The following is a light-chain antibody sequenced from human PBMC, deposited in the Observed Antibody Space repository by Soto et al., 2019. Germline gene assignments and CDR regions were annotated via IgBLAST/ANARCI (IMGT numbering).Light chain of an antibody. J-gene: IGKJ2*01. CDR1: QSVNGN. CDR2: GAS. CDR3: QQYNNRPPDT. V-gene: IGKV3-15*01. Sequence: EIVMTQSPATLSVSPGERATLSYRASQSVNGNLAWYQQKPGQAPRLLIYGASTRAAGIPARFSGSGSGTEFSLTISSPQSEDFAVYYCQQYNNRPPDTFGQGTKLEIK.